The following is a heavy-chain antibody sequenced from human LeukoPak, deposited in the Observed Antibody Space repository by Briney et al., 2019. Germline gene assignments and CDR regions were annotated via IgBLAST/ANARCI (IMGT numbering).Heavy chain of an antibody. CDR2: IYPGDSDT. CDR1: GYSFTNYW. J-gene: IGHJ4*02. Sequence: GESLKISCKGSGYSFTNYWIGWVRQMPGKGLEWMGIIYPGDSDTRYSPSFQGQVTISADKSISTAYLQWSSLKASDTAMYYCARSPLGYCSGNSCSYFEYWGQGTLVTASS. CDR3: ARSPLGYCSGNSCSYFEY. D-gene: IGHD2-15*01. V-gene: IGHV5-51*01.